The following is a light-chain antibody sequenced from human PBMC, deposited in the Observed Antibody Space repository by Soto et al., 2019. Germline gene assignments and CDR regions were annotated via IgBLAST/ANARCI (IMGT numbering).Light chain of an antibody. V-gene: IGKV1-39*01. CDR2: TTS. Sequence: DTQMTQSPSSLSASVGDRVTITCRASQSINSHLNWYQQKPGKPPKLLIHTTSSLQSGVPSRFSGSGTGTDFTLTISSLQFEDFATYYCQQCDSTPQTFGGGTKVEI. CDR1: QSINSH. J-gene: IGKJ4*01. CDR3: QQCDSTPQT.